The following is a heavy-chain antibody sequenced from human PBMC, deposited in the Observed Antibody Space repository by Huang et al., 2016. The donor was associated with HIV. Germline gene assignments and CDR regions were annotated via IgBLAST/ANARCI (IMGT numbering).Heavy chain of an antibody. Sequence: QVQLVESGGGVVQPGTSLRLSCAASGFTFSNYAMNWVRQATGKVREWVAVISNEGSTTYYADSVKGRFTISRDNSKNTVYLQMNSLRAEDTAVYYCARSEPSRYYFDYWGQGTLVTVSS. CDR2: ISNEGSTT. V-gene: IGHV3-30-3*01. CDR3: ARSEPSRYYFDY. J-gene: IGHJ4*02. CDR1: GFTFSNYA.